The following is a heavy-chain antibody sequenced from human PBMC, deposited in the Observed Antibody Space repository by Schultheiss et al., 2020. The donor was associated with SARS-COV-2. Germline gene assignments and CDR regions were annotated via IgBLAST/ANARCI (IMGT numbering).Heavy chain of an antibody. J-gene: IGHJ4*02. V-gene: IGHV3-49*03. Sequence: GGSLRLSCTASGFTFGDYAMSWFRQAPGKGLEWVGFIRSKAYGGTTEYAASVKGRFTISRDDSKSIAYLQMNSLKTEDTAVYYCARELSHSPSDYWGQGTLVTVSS. CDR2: IRSKAYGGTT. CDR1: GFTFGDYA. CDR3: ARELSHSPSDY. D-gene: IGHD5-18*01.